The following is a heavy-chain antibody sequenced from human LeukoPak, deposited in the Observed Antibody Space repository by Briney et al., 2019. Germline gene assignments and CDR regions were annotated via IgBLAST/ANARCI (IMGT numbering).Heavy chain of an antibody. CDR1: GGSISSYY. CDR3: ARSAGVVNWFDP. Sequence: KPSETLSLTCTVSGGSISSYYWSWIRQPPGKGLKWIGYIYYSGSTNYNPSLKSRVTISVDTSKNQFSLKLSSVTAADTAVYYCARSAGVVNWFDPWGQGTLVTVSS. CDR2: IYYSGST. J-gene: IGHJ5*02. V-gene: IGHV4-59*01. D-gene: IGHD2-8*01.